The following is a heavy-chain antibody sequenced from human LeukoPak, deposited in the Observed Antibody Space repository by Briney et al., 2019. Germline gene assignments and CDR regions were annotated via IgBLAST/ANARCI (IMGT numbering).Heavy chain of an antibody. CDR2: IKEDRSET. D-gene: IGHD2-2*01. CDR1: GFTFTFYS. Sequence: GGSLRLSCAASGFTFTFYSMTWVRQAPGKGLEWVANIKEDRSETFYVDSVRGRFTISRDNAKNSLSLQMNSLRAEDTAVYYCARADCSGTNCFDHWGQGTLVTVSS. V-gene: IGHV3-7*01. J-gene: IGHJ4*02. CDR3: ARADCSGTNCFDH.